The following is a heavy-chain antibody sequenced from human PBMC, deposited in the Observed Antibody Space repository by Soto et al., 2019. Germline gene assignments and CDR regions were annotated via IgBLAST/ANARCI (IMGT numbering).Heavy chain of an antibody. CDR3: SLAGVDYYYYMDV. CDR2: INHSGST. CDR1: GGSFSGYY. Sequence: SETLSLTCAVYGGSFSGYYWSWIRQPPGKGLEWIGEINHSGSTNYNPSLKSRVTISVDTSKNQFSLKLSSVTAADTAVYYCSLAGVDYYYYMDVWGKGTTVTVSS. J-gene: IGHJ6*03. V-gene: IGHV4-34*01. D-gene: IGHD3-10*01.